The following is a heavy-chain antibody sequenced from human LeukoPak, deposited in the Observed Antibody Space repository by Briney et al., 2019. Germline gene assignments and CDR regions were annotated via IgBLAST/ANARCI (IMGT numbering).Heavy chain of an antibody. D-gene: IGHD3-10*01. J-gene: IGHJ6*03. CDR1: GFTFSSYG. CDR2: IRYDGSNK. V-gene: IGHV3-30*02. CDR3: AKDSGGRLITMVRGVIMHHMDV. Sequence: GGSLRLSCAASGFTFSSYGMHWVRQAPGKGLEWVAFIRYDGSNKYYADSVKGRFTISRDNSKNTLYLQMNSLRAEDTAVYYCAKDSGGRLITMVRGVIMHHMDVWGKGTTVTISS.